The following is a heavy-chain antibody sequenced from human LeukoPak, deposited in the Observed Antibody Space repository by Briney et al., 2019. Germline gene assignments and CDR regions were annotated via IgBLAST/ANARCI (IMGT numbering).Heavy chain of an antibody. Sequence: SGGSLRLSCAASGFTFSSYWMHWVRQAPGKGLVWVSRINSDGSSTSYADSVKGRFTISRDNAKNTLYLQMNSLRAEDTAVYYCASGQWFGEAAGYWGQGTLVTVSS. CDR1: GFTFSSYW. V-gene: IGHV3-74*01. J-gene: IGHJ4*02. CDR2: INSDGSST. CDR3: ASGQWFGEAAGY. D-gene: IGHD3-10*01.